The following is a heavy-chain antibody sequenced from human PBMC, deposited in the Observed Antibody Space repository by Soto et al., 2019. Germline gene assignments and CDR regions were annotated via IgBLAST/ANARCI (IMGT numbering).Heavy chain of an antibody. CDR2: IYYSGST. Sequence: QVQLQESGPGLVKPSQTLSLTCTVSGGSISSGGYYWSWIRQHPGKGLEWIGYIYYSGSTYYNPSLKSRVTISVDTSHNQFSLKLSSVTAADTAVYYCAREAAYSSSANGLDAWGQRTTVTVSS. CDR3: AREAAYSSSANGLDA. J-gene: IGHJ6*02. V-gene: IGHV4-31*03. D-gene: IGHD6-6*01. CDR1: GGSISSGGYY.